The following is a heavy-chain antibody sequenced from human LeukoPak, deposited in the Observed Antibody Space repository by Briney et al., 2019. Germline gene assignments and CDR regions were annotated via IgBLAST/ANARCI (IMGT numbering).Heavy chain of an antibody. J-gene: IGHJ4*02. V-gene: IGHV3-74*03. CDR1: GFAFSDYF. D-gene: IGHD1-1*01. CDR2: IHPHGRYA. Sequence: GGSLRLSCVASGFAFSDYFMHWVRQSPEKGLVWVSDIHPHGRYAAYADSVRGRFTISRDDAKNTLYLQMNSLTSEDTAVYYCVRGTNDWKGLDYWGQGTLVTASS. CDR3: VRGTNDWKGLDY.